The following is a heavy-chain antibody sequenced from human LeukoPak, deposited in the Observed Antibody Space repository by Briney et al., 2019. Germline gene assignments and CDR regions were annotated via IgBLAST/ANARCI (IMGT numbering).Heavy chain of an antibody. J-gene: IGHJ4*02. CDR2: ISAYNGNT. V-gene: IGHV1-18*01. CDR3: ARAIIIVGAPCYFDY. CDR1: GYAFISYG. D-gene: IGHD1-26*01. Sequence: GASVKVSCKASGYAFISYGISWVRQAPGQGLEWMGWISAYNGNTNYAQKFQGRVTMTTDTSTSTAYMELRTLRSDDTAVYYCARAIIIVGAPCYFDYWGQGTLVTVSS.